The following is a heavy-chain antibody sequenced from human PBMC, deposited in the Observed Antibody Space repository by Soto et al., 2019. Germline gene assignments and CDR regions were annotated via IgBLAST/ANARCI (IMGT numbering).Heavy chain of an antibody. CDR1: GFTFSSYW. J-gene: IGHJ4*02. CDR2: VNGDGTST. D-gene: IGHD6-13*01. Sequence: EVQLVESGGGLVQPGGSLRLSCAASGFTFSSYWMHWVRQAPGKGLVWVSHVNGDGTSTRYADSVKGRVTISRDNAKNTLYLQMNRLRVEDTAVYYCARDLYSSSWYPGYWGQGTLVTVSS. V-gene: IGHV3-74*01. CDR3: ARDLYSSSWYPGY.